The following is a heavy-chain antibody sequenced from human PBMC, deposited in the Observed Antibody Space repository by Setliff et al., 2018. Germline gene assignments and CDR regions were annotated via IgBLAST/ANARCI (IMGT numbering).Heavy chain of an antibody. V-gene: IGHV4-39*07. CDR3: ARAKGYCSSTSCRIYYFDY. CDR2: IYYSGST. D-gene: IGHD2-2*01. J-gene: IGHJ4*02. Sequence: SETLSLTCTVSGGSISSSDYYWGWIRQPPGKGLEWIGNIYYSGSTYYNPSLESRVTISVDTSRNHFSLKLSSVTAADTAVYYCARAKGYCSSTSCRIYYFDYWGQGTLVTVSS. CDR1: GGSISSSDYY.